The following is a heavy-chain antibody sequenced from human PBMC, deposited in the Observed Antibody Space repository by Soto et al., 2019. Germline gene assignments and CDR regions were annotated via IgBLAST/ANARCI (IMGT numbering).Heavy chain of an antibody. CDR3: ARGPLVVLNNFAS. J-gene: IGHJ4*02. CDR2: IFPLTDIP. V-gene: IGHV1-69*02. CDR1: GGTFRNYP. Sequence: QVQLVQSGTEVKKPGSSVKVSCKASGGTFRNYPINWVRQAPGQGLEWMGSIFPLTDIPDYAQNFQARLTISADKSTSIAYMELSSLTSDDTPMYFCARGPLVVLNNFASWGQGTLVTVSS.